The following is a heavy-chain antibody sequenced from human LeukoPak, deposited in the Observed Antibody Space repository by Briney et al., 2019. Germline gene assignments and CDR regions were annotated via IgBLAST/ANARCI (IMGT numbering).Heavy chain of an antibody. Sequence: SDTLSLTYTVSGASITNYYWIWIRQPPGKGLEYIGYIYYNEKTDYNPSLKSRVTISVDTSKSQVSLKLSSVTAADTAMYYCARLFYYESNNYSNWFDPWGQGTLVTV. CDR3: ARLFYYESNNYSNWFDP. V-gene: IGHV4-59*08. CDR1: GASITNYY. J-gene: IGHJ5*02. CDR2: IYYNEKT. D-gene: IGHD3-22*01.